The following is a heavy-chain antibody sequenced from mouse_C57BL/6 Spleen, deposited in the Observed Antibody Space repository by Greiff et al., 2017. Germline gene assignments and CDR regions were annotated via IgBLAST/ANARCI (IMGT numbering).Heavy chain of an antibody. V-gene: IGHV1-59*01. J-gene: IGHJ2*01. D-gene: IGHD1-1*01. CDR2: IDPSDSYT. CDR1: GYTFTSYW. CDR3: ARGRITTVVPYYFDY. Sequence: QVQLQQSGAELVRPGTSVKLSCKASGYTFTSYWMHWVKQRPGQGLEWIGVIDPSDSYTNYNQKFKGKATLTVDTSSSTAYMQLSSLTSEDSAVYYCARGRITTVVPYYFDYWGQGTTLTVSS.